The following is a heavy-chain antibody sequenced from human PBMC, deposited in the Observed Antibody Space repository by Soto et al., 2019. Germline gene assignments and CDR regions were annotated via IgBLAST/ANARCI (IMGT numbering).Heavy chain of an antibody. CDR3: ATYPPWTAHTPSPKDAFDI. J-gene: IGHJ3*02. CDR1: GGSISRDF. CDR2: ISYSGRI. V-gene: IGHV4-59*03. Sequence: SETLSLTCTVCGGSISRDFGNWIRQPPGKGLEWIGYISYSGRISYNSSLKSRVTMSVDTSQNQFSLKLTSVTAADTAVYYCATYPPWTAHTPSPKDAFDIWGQGTMVTVSS. D-gene: IGHD3-16*01.